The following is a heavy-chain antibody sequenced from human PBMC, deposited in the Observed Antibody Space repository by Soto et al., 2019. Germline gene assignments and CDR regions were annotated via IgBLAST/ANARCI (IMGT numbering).Heavy chain of an antibody. CDR2: ISAYNGNT. D-gene: IGHD3-9*01. V-gene: IGHV1-18*01. CDR1: GYTFTSYG. Sequence: QVQLVQSGAEVKKPGASVKVSCKASGYTFTSYGISWVRQAPGQGLEWMGWISAYNGNTNYAQKLQGRVTMTTDTSTSTAYMELRSLRSDDTAVYYCARDPLEYYDILTGYYPGTQFDYRGQGTLVTVSS. CDR3: ARDPLEYYDILTGYYPGTQFDY. J-gene: IGHJ4*02.